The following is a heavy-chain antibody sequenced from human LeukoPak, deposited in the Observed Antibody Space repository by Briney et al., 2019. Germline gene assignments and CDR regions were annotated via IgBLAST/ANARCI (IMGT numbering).Heavy chain of an antibody. Sequence: GGSLRLSCAASGVIFSTYDMSWVRQAPGKGLEWVSGISGSGGTTYDADSVKGRFTTSRDNSKNTLYLQMNSLRAEDTAVYYCAKDRGGYCSGGSCQGAFHYWGQGTLVTVSS. CDR2: ISGSGGTT. J-gene: IGHJ4*02. D-gene: IGHD2-15*01. CDR3: AKDRGGYCSGGSCQGAFHY. V-gene: IGHV3-23*01. CDR1: GVIFSTYD.